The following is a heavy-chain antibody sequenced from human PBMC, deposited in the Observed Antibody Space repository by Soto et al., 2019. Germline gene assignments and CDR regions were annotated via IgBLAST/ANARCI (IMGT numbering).Heavy chain of an antibody. CDR2: IDYNGVT. D-gene: IGHD2-15*01. CDR1: GGSIYRSGYY. J-gene: IGHJ4*02. V-gene: IGHV4-39*01. CDR3: GKVLVGATGHTDSDS. Sequence: LSLTCTVSGGSIYRSGYYWGWIRQPPGRGLEWIGNIDYNGVTYSNPSLKSRVTISRDTSKNQFSLKLTSVTAADTALYYCGKVLVGATGHTDSDSWGPGTLVTVSS.